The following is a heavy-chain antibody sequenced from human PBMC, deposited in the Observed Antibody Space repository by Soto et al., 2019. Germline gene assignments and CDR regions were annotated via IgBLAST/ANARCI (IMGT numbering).Heavy chain of an antibody. V-gene: IGHV3-48*02. CDR3: ARAVTWGLDV. D-gene: IGHD3-10*01. J-gene: IGHJ6*02. CDR2: ISRSSTGI. Sequence: EVQLVESGGGLVQPGGSLRLSCAASGFTFSLYSMSWVRQAPGKGLEWVSYISRSSTGIHYADSVKGRFTISRDDATNSMHLQMNSLGYGDTAVYYCARAVTWGLDVWGQGTTVSISS. CDR1: GFTFSLYS.